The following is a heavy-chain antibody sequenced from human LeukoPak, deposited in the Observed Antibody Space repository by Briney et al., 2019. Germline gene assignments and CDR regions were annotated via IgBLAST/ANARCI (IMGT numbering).Heavy chain of an antibody. CDR3: ARGADYYGSGSRDYGMDV. CDR1: GYTFTSYG. V-gene: IGHV1-18*04. J-gene: IGHJ6*04. CDR2: ISAYNGNT. D-gene: IGHD3-10*01. Sequence: ASVKVSCKASGYTFTSYGISWVRQAPGQGLEWMGWISAYNGNTNYAQKLQGRVTMTTDTSTSPAYMELRSLRSDDTAVYYCARGADYYGSGSRDYGMDVWGKGTTVTVSS.